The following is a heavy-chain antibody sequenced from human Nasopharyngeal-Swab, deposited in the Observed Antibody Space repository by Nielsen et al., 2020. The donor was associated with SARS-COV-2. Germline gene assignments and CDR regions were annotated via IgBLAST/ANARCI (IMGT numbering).Heavy chain of an antibody. Sequence: WIRQPQGKGLEWVSAISGSGGSTYYAESVKGRFTISRDNAKNSLYLQMNSLRAEDTAVYYCARDEGARVLWFGELSPYYYYGMDAWGQGTTVTVSS. V-gene: IGHV3-48*03. CDR2: ISGSGGST. CDR3: ARDEGARVLWFGELSPYYYYGMDA. D-gene: IGHD3-10*01. J-gene: IGHJ6*02.